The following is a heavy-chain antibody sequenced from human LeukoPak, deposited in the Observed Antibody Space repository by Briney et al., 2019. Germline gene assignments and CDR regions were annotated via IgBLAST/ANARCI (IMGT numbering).Heavy chain of an antibody. V-gene: IGHV4-38-2*02. D-gene: IGHD1-26*01. CDR3: ARDPKRGSYYKSYYYYMDV. CDR2: IYHSGST. J-gene: IGHJ6*03. CDR1: GYSISSGYY. Sequence: SETLSLTYTVSGYSISSGYYWGWIRQPPGKGLEWIGSIYHSGSTYYNPSLKSRVTISVDTSKNQFSLKLSSVTAADTAVYYCARDPKRGSYYKSYYYYMDVWGKGTTVTVSS.